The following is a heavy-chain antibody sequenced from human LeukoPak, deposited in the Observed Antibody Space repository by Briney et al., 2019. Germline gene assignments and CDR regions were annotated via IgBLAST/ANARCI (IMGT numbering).Heavy chain of an antibody. V-gene: IGHV4-30-4*08. Sequence: PSETLSLTCTVSGGSINSGDYYWSWIRQPPGKGLEWSGYIYYSGSTYYNPSLKSRVTISVDTSKNQFSLKLSSVTAADTAVYYCARYRNEALFAFDIWGQGTMVTVSS. J-gene: IGHJ3*02. D-gene: IGHD1-14*01. CDR1: GGSINSGDYY. CDR3: ARYRNEALFAFDI. CDR2: IYYSGST.